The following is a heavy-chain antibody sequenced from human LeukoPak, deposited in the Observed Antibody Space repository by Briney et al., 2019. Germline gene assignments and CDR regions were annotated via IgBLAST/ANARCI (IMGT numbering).Heavy chain of an antibody. V-gene: IGHV3-23*01. CDR2: ISGSGGNT. J-gene: IGHJ4*02. CDR1: GFTFSSYA. CDR3: AKDPGYCSSTSCYLGYFDY. D-gene: IGHD2-2*01. Sequence: PGGSLRLSCAASGFTFSSYAMSWVRQAPGKGLEWVSVISGSGGNTYYADSVKGRFTISRDNSKNTLYLQMNSLRAEDTAVYYCAKDPGYCSSTSCYLGYFDYWGQGTLVTVSS.